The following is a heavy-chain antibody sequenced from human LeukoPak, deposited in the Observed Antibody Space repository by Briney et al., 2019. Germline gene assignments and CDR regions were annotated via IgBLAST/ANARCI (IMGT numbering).Heavy chain of an antibody. V-gene: IGHV3-53*01. J-gene: IGHJ4*02. Sequence: GGSLRLSCTVSGFTVSSDSMSWVRQAPGKGLEWVSFIYSGGSTHYSDSVKGRFTISRDNSKNTLYLQVNSLRAEDTAIYYCAKDGKTRNWNYFQAKAVDWGQGTLVTVSS. CDR1: GFTVSSDS. CDR2: IYSGGST. CDR3: AKDGKTRNWNYFQAKAVD. D-gene: IGHD1-7*01.